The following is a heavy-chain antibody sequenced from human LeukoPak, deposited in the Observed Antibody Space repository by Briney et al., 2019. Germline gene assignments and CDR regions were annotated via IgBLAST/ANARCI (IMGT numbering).Heavy chain of an antibody. D-gene: IGHD6-19*01. CDR3: ARLKGYSSGWYPSYYFDY. CDR1: GGSISSSSYY. J-gene: IGHJ4*02. V-gene: IGHV4-39*07. Sequence: EPLETLSLTCTVSGGSISSSSYYWGWIRQPPGKGLEWIGSIYYSGSTYYNPSLKSRVTISVDTSKNQFSLKLSSVTAADTAVYYCARLKGYSSGWYPSYYFDYWGQGTLVTVSS. CDR2: IYYSGST.